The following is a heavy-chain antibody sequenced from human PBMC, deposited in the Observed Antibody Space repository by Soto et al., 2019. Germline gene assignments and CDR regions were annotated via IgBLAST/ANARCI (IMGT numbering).Heavy chain of an antibody. D-gene: IGHD3-10*01. CDR2: IKSKTDGGTT. CDR3: ATYYYGSGSYLNWFDP. J-gene: IGHJ5*02. Sequence: GGSLRLSCAASGFTFSNAWMSWVRQAPGKGLEWVGRIKSKTDGGTTDYAAPVKGRFTISRDDSKNTLYLQMNSLKTEDTAVYYCATYYYGSGSYLNWFDPWGQGTLVTVSS. V-gene: IGHV3-15*01. CDR1: GFTFSNAW.